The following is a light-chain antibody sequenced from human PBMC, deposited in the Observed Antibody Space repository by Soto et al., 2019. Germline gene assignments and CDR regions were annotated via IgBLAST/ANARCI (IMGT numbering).Light chain of an antibody. J-gene: IGKJ1*01. CDR2: DAS. V-gene: IGKV1-5*01. CDR3: QQYNSYWT. CDR1: QSISSW. Sequence: DLQMTQSPSTLSESVGDRLTITCRASQSISSWLAWYQQKPGKAPKLLIYDASSLESGVPSRFSGSGSGTEFTLTISSLQPEDFATYYCQQYNSYWTFGQGNKVDIK.